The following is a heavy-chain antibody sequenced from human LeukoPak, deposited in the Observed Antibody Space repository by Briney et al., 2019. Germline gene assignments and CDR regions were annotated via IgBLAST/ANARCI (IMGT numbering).Heavy chain of an antibody. D-gene: IGHD6-19*01. CDR2: ISGSGGST. V-gene: IGHV3-23*01. J-gene: IGHJ4*02. CDR1: GFTFSSYA. CDR3: AKDQGSSGWYPYFDY. Sequence: GGSLRLSCAASGFTFSSYAMSWVRQAPGKGLEWVSAISGSGGSTYYADSVKGRFTISRDNSKNTLYLQMNSLRAEDTAVYYCAKDQGSSGWYPYFDYWGQGTLVTVSS.